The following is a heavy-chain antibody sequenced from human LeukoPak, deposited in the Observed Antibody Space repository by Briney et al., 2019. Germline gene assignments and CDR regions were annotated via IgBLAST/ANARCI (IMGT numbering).Heavy chain of an antibody. CDR3: ASQSGRGYFDY. D-gene: IGHD1-26*01. V-gene: IGHV4-59*05. Sequence: SETLSLTCTVSGGSISSYYWSWIRQPPGKGLEWIGSIYYSGSTYYNPSLKSRVTISVDTSKNQFSLKLSSVTAADTAVYYCASQSGRGYFDYWGQGTLVTVSS. CDR2: IYYSGST. J-gene: IGHJ4*02. CDR1: GGSISSYY.